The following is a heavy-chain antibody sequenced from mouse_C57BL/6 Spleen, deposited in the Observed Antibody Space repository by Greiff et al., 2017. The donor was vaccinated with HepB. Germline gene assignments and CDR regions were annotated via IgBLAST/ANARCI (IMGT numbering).Heavy chain of an antibody. D-gene: IGHD2-1*01. CDR2: IYPGDGDT. Sequence: VQLVESGAELVKPGASVKISCKASGYAFSSYWMNWVKQRPGKGLEWIGQIYPGDGDTNYNGKFKGKATLTADKSSSTAYMQLSSLTSEDSAVYFCALIYYGNPWFAYWGQGTLVTVSA. J-gene: IGHJ3*01. V-gene: IGHV1-80*01. CDR1: GYAFSSYW. CDR3: ALIYYGNPWFAY.